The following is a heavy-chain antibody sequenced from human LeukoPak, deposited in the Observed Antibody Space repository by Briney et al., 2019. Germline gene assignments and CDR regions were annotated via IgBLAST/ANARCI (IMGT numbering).Heavy chain of an antibody. D-gene: IGHD5-24*01. CDR1: GFTFSGYR. CDR3: ARDRAVKARIGGMDV. V-gene: IGHV3-21*06. J-gene: IGHJ6*02. CDR2: ICESSSNR. Sequence: GGSLALSCEASGFTFSGYRMNWVRQAPGKGLEWVSYICESSSNRYNADSVKGRFTISRDNAKNSLYLQMNSLRVEDTGIYYCARDRAVKARIGGMDVWGQGTTVIVSS.